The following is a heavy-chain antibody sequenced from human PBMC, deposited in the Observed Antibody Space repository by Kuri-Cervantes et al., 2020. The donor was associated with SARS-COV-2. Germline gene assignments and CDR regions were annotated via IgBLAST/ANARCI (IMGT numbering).Heavy chain of an antibody. CDR3: ARDHGSDEHDC. CDR2: ISYGGSNK. V-gene: IGHV3-30-3*01. CDR1: GFTFSSYA. D-gene: IGHD3-10*01. J-gene: IGHJ4*02. Sequence: GGSLRLSCAASGFTFSSYAMHWVRQAPGKGLEWVAVISYGGSNKYYADSVKGRFTISRDNSKNTLYLQMNSLRAEDTAVYYCARDHGSDEHDCWGQGTLVTVSS.